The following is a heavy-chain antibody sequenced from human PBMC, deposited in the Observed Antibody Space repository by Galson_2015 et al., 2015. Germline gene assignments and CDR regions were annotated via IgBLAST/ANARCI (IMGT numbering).Heavy chain of an antibody. Sequence: SLRLSCAASGFTFSNYAMSWVRQTPGKGLEWVLAISGSGGSTFYADSVKGRFTISRDNSKNTLFLQMNSLRADDTAVYYCATSWFRELSWAYDVWGQGTTVTVSS. CDR1: GFTFSNYA. CDR2: ISGSGGST. J-gene: IGHJ6*02. D-gene: IGHD3-10*01. V-gene: IGHV3-23*01. CDR3: ATSWFRELSWAYDV.